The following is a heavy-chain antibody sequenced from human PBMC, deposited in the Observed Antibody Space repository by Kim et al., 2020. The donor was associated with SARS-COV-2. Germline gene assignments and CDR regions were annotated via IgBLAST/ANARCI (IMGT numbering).Heavy chain of an antibody. J-gene: IGHJ4*02. Sequence: PNSGGTNYAQKFQGRVTMTRDTSISTAYMELSRLRSDDTAVYYCARVFSYWGQGTLVTVSS. V-gene: IGHV1-2*02. CDR2: PNSGGT. CDR3: ARVFSY. D-gene: IGHD2-21*01.